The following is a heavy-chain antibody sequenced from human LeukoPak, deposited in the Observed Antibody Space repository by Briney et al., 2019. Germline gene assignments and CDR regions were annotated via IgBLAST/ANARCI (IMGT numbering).Heavy chain of an antibody. CDR3: ARGGAAASFDY. Sequence: GESLKISCKGSGYSFTNYWIDWVRQMPGKGLEWMGIIYPGDSSTRYSPSFQGQVTISVDRSIITAYLQWSSLKASDTAMYYCARGGAAASFDYWGQGTLVTVSS. J-gene: IGHJ4*02. V-gene: IGHV5-51*01. CDR2: IYPGDSST. D-gene: IGHD6-25*01. CDR1: GYSFTNYW.